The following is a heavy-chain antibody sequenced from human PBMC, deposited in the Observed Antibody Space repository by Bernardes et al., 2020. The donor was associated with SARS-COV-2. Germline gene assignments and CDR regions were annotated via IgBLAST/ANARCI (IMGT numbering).Heavy chain of an antibody. D-gene: IGHD1-1*01. CDR1: GGSMGSSY. Sequence: SETLSLTCTVSGGSMGSSYWNWIRQAPGKGLEWIGYIDDRGNTNSNPSLKSRVAISIDTSKKQFSLRLTSVTTADTATYYCAGGPPVGTCYGPTCYPQTYFEDWGQGTQVIVSS. J-gene: IGHJ4*02. V-gene: IGHV4-59*01. CDR2: IDDRGNT. CDR3: AGGPPVGTCYGPTCYPQTYFED.